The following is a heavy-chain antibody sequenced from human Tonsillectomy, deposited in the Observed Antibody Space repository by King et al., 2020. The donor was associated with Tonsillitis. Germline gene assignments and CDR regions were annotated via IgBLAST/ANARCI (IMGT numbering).Heavy chain of an antibody. D-gene: IGHD3-22*01. CDR3: ATNIWVYYYDSRRSYRPGTYWSFDL. CDR1: GFTFSDYA. CDR2: ISESGGST. Sequence: VQLVESGGGLVQPGGSLRLSCAASGFTFSDYAMTWVRQAPGRGLEWVSTISESGGSTYCPDSVKGRFTISRANSENTLYLEMDRLRAEDTAVYYCATNIWVYYYDSRRSYRPGTYWSFDLWGRGTLVTVSS. V-gene: IGHV3-23*04. J-gene: IGHJ2*01.